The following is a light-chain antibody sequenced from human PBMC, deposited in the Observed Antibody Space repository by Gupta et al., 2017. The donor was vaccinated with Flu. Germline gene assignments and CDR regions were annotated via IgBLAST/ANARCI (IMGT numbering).Light chain of an antibody. CDR2: GAS. CDR1: QSVSSN. Sequence: EIVMTQSPATLSVSPGERATLSCRASQSVSSNLAWYQQKPGQAPRLLIYGASTRATGIPARFSGSGSGTEFTLTISSLQSEDFAVYYCLQSNNWPRTFGQGTKVEIK. J-gene: IGKJ1*01. V-gene: IGKV3-15*01. CDR3: LQSNNWPRT.